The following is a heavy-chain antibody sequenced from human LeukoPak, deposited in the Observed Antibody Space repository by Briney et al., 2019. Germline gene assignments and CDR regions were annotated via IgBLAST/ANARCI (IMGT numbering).Heavy chain of an antibody. CDR1: GGSISSSSHY. Sequence: SETLSLTCTVSGGSISSSSHYWGWIRQPPGKGLEWAVCIYYSGSTYANPSLKSLVTITVDTSKNQFSLKLSSVTAADTAVYYCARHVPATVTASPFDYWGQGTLVTVSS. J-gene: IGHJ4*02. V-gene: IGHV4-39*01. CDR2: IYYSGST. D-gene: IGHD4-17*01. CDR3: ARHVPATVTASPFDY.